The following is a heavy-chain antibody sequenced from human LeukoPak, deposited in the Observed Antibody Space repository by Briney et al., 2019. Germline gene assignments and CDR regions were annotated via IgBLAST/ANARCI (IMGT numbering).Heavy chain of an antibody. CDR2: LYSGGIT. J-gene: IGHJ4*02. Sequence: GGSLRLSCAASGFTFSDYYMSWVRQAPGRGLEWVSVLYSGGITYYADSVKGRFTISRDNSKNTLYLQMNSLRAEDTAVYYCARGEGDLLIMVYWGQGTLVTVSS. CDR3: ARGEGDLLIMVY. V-gene: IGHV3-53*01. CDR1: GFTFSDYY. D-gene: IGHD3-10*01.